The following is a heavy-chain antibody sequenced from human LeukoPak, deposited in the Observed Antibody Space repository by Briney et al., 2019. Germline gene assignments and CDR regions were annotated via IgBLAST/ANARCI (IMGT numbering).Heavy chain of an antibody. CDR3: ARGDYYGLGNDFRFDP. V-gene: IGHV4-59*01. D-gene: IGHD3-10*01. CDR1: GGSISSYY. J-gene: IGHJ5*02. CDR2: IHYSGST. Sequence: SETLSLTCTVSGGSISSYYWSWIRQPPGKGLECIGDIHYSGSTNYKPSLKSRVTISVDTSKNQFSLKLSYVTAADTAVYYCARGDYYGLGNDFRFDPWGQGTLVTVSS.